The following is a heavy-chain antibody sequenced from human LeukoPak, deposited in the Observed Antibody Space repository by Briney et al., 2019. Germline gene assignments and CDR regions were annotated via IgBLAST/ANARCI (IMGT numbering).Heavy chain of an antibody. CDR1: GGSISSYY. Sequence: SETLSLTCTVSGGSISSYYWSWIRQPPGKGLEWIGYIYYSGSTNYNPSLKSRVTISVDTSKNQFSLKLSSVTAADTAVYYCARVFDGYIYYMDVGGKGTTVTIS. D-gene: IGHD5-24*01. CDR3: ARVFDGYIYYMDV. V-gene: IGHV4-59*01. CDR2: IYYSGST. J-gene: IGHJ6*03.